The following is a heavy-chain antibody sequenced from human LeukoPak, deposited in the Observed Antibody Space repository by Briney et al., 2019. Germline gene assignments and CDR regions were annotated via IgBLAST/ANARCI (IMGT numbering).Heavy chain of an antibody. Sequence: SETLSLTCTVSGGSISSSSYYWGWIRQPPGKGLEWIGSIYYSGSTYYNPSLKSRVTISVDTSKNQFSLKLSSVTAADTAVYYCAREYGSGSYSSVDYWGQGTLVTVSS. CDR2: IYYSGST. V-gene: IGHV4-39*07. CDR3: AREYGSGSYSSVDY. D-gene: IGHD3-10*01. J-gene: IGHJ4*02. CDR1: GGSISSSSYY.